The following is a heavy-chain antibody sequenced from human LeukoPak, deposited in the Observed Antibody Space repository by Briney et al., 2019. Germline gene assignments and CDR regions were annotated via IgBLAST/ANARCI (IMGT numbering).Heavy chain of an antibody. CDR2: INHSGST. D-gene: IGHD3-22*01. CDR1: GYSISSGYY. V-gene: IGHV4-38-2*02. J-gene: IGHJ4*02. Sequence: PSETLSLTCTVSGYSISSGYYWGWIRPPPGKRLEWIGEINHSGSTNYNLSLKSRVTISVDTSKNQFSLKLSSVTAADTAVYYCARRPNYYDSSGYSIGLDYWGQGTLVTVSS. CDR3: ARRPNYYDSSGYSIGLDY.